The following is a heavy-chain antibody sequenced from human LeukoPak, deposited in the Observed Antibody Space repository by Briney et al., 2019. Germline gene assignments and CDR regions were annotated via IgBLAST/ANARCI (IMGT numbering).Heavy chain of an antibody. J-gene: IGHJ4*02. CDR3: ARSSDSSDLGY. CDR1: GFTFRSYG. Sequence: GGSLRLSCTASGFTFRSYGMHWVRQAQGKGLEWVAVIWSDGSQQHYADSVKGRFTISRDNSKNTLYLQMNSLRVDDTAVYYCARSSDSSDLGYWGQGTLVTVSS. V-gene: IGHV3-33*01. D-gene: IGHD6-25*01. CDR2: IWSDGSQQ.